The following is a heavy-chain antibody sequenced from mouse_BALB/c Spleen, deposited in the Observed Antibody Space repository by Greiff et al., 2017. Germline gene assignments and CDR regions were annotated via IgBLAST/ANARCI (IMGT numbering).Heavy chain of an antibody. J-gene: IGHJ2*01. D-gene: IGHD2-4*01. V-gene: IGHV1-54*01. CDR3: ARPYYDYGYDY. CDR2: INPGSGGT. Sequence: QVQLQQSGAELVRPGTSVKVSCKASGYAFTNYLIEWVKQRPGQGLEWIGLINPGSGGTNYNEKFKGKATLTADKSSSTAYMQLSSLTSDDSAVYFCARPYYDYGYDYWGQGTTLTVSS. CDR1: GYAFTNYL.